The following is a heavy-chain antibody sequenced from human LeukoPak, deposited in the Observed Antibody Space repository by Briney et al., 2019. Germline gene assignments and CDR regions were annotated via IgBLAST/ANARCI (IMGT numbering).Heavy chain of an antibody. CDR2: INLGDSET. CDR3: ARRPYSGSPNWFDP. V-gene: IGHV5-51*01. D-gene: IGHD1-26*01. CDR1: GHRFTNHW. Sequence: GESLKISCEAVGHRFTNHWIGWVRQRPGEGLEWMGIINLGDSETPYTPSFQDQVTFSLDKSTNTAYLQWRTLKASDTAMYYCARRPYSGSPNWFDPWGRGTLVTVSS. J-gene: IGHJ5*01.